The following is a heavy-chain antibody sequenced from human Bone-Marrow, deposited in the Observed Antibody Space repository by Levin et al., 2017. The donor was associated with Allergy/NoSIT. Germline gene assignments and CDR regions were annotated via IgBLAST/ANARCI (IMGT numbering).Heavy chain of an antibody. J-gene: IGHJ4*02. V-gene: IGHV4-39*07. CDR3: ASNVDTAMSWDY. CDR1: GGSIRSSSYY. Sequence: SQTLSLTCTVSGGSIRSSSYYWGWIRQPPGKGLEWIGSIYYSGSTYYNPSLKSRVTISVDTSKNQFSLKLSSVTAADTAVYYCASNVDTAMSWDYWGQGTLVTVSS. CDR2: IYYSGST. D-gene: IGHD5-18*01.